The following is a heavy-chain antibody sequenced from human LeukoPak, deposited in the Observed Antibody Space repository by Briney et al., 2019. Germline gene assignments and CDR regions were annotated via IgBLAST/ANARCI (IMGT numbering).Heavy chain of an antibody. CDR2: ISGSGGST. Sequence: GGSLRLSCAASGFTFSSYAMSWVRRAPGKGLEWVSAISGSGGSTYYADSVKGRFTISRDNSKNTLYLQMNSLRAEDTAVYYCAKRMVGSYSFDYWGQGTLVTVSS. CDR3: AKRMVGSYSFDY. D-gene: IGHD1-26*01. V-gene: IGHV3-23*01. J-gene: IGHJ4*02. CDR1: GFTFSSYA.